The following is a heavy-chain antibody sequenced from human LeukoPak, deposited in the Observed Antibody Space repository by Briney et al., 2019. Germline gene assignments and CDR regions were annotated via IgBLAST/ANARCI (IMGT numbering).Heavy chain of an antibody. Sequence: SETLSLTCTVSGGSISGSVYYWGWIRQPPGKGLEWIGSIYYSGSTYYNPSLESRVTISVDTSKNQFSLNLSSVTAADTAVYFCQAYYGSGSYSDCWGQGTLVTVSS. CDR1: GGSISGSVYY. CDR2: IYYSGST. D-gene: IGHD3-10*01. CDR3: QAYYGSGSYSDC. J-gene: IGHJ4*02. V-gene: IGHV4-39*01.